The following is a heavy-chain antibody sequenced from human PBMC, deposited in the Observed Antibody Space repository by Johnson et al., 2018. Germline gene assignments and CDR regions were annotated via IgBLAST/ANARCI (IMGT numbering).Heavy chain of an antibody. J-gene: IGHJ1*01. D-gene: IGHD2-15*01. CDR3: ARARYCSGDNCYSGAEYFQH. CDR2: ISSSGSTI. V-gene: IGHV3-11*01. Sequence: QVQLVESGGGLVKPGGSLRLSCAASGFTFSDYYMSWIRQAPGKGLEWVSYISSSGSTIYYADSVKGRFTISRDNAKNSLYPQMNSLRAEETAVYYCARARYCSGDNCYSGAEYFQHWGQGTLVTVSS. CDR1: GFTFSDYY.